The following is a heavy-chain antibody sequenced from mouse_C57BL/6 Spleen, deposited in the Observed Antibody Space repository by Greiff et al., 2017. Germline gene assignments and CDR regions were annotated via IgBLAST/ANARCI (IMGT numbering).Heavy chain of an antibody. CDR3: TRGLLRYCDV. Sequence: VQLQQSGAELVRPGASVTLSCKASGYTFTDYEMHWVKQTPVHGLEWIGAIDPETGGTAYNQKFKGKAILTADKSSSTAYMELRSLTSEDSAVYYCTRGLLRYCDVWGTGTTVTVSS. V-gene: IGHV1-15*01. J-gene: IGHJ1*03. D-gene: IGHD2-3*01. CDR2: IDPETGGT. CDR1: GYTFTDYE.